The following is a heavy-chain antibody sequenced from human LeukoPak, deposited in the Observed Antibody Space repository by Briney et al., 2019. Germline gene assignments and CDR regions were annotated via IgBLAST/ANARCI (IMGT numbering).Heavy chain of an antibody. V-gene: IGHV4-39*01. D-gene: IGHD6-19*01. J-gene: IGHJ4*02. Sequence: SETLSLACTASGDSISSNSYYWGWIRQPPGKGLEWIGSIYYSGSTYNNPSLKSRVTISVDTSKNQFSLKLNSLTAADTAVYYCARGGSGWCFDYWGQGTLVTVSS. CDR2: IYYSGST. CDR1: GDSISSNSYY. CDR3: ARGGSGWCFDY.